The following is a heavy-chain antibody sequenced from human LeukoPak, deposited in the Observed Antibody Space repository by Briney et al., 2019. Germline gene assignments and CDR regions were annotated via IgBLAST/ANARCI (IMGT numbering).Heavy chain of an antibody. V-gene: IGHV3-23*01. CDR1: GFTFSSYA. Sequence: GGSLRLSCAASGFTFSSYALSWVRQAPGKGLEWVSAISGSGGSTYYADSVKGRFTISRDNSKNTLYLQMNSLRAEDTAVYYCARLHVLRFLEWLGKGAFDIWGQGTMVTVSS. D-gene: IGHD3-3*01. CDR3: ARLHVLRFLEWLGKGAFDI. CDR2: ISGSGGST. J-gene: IGHJ3*02.